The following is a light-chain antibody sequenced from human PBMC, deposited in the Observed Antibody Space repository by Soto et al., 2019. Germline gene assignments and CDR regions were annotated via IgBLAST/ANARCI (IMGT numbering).Light chain of an antibody. J-gene: IGLJ2*01. CDR2: GVS. CDR1: SSDVGRYKL. V-gene: IGLV2-14*03. CDR3: SSYTTSTPLI. Sequence: QSALTQPASVSGSPGQSITISCTGTSSDVGRYKLVSWYQQHPGKAPKLMIYGVSNRPSGVSNRFSGSKSGNTASLTISGLQAEDEADYYCSSYTTSTPLIFGGGTKLTVL.